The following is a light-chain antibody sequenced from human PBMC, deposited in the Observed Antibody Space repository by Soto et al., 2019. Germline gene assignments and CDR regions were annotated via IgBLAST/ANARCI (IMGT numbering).Light chain of an antibody. CDR3: QQYVSLIT. V-gene: IGKV3-20*01. Sequence: EFVLTQSPGTLSLSPGERATLSCRASQSVRSTYFAWYQQKPGQAPRLLIYGASSRATGIPDRFSGSGSGTDFTLTISRLEPEDFAVYYCQQYVSLITFGQGTRLEIK. CDR1: QSVRSTY. J-gene: IGKJ5*01. CDR2: GAS.